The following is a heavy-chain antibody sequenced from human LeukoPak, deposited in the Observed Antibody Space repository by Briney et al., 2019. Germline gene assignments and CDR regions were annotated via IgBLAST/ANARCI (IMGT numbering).Heavy chain of an antibody. CDR1: GFTFSSYG. V-gene: IGHV3-30*18. Sequence: GGSLRLSCAASGFTFSSYGMHWVRQAPGKGLEWVAVISYDGSNKYYADSVKGRFTISRDNSKNTLYLQMNSLRAEDTAVYYCAKDLIWFGELSYFDYWGQGTLVTVSS. D-gene: IGHD3-10*01. CDR3: AKDLIWFGELSYFDY. J-gene: IGHJ4*02. CDR2: ISYDGSNK.